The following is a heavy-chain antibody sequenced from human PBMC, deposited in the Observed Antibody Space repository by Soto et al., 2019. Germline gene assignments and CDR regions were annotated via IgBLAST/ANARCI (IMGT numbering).Heavy chain of an antibody. Sequence: GGSLRLSCATSGFTFSSYAMSWVRQAPGKGLDWFSAINSTGGGEYYADSVKGRFTISRDNSKNTLYLQMNSLGADDTAVYYCAKGSRRNRPYYFDQWGQGILVTV. CDR3: AKGSRRNRPYYFDQ. V-gene: IGHV3-23*01. CDR1: GFTFSSYA. J-gene: IGHJ4*02. CDR2: INSTGGGE.